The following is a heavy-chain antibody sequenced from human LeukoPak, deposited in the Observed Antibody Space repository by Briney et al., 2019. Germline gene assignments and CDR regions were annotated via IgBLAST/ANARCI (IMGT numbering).Heavy chain of an antibody. CDR1: GGTFSSYA. J-gene: IGHJ4*02. V-gene: IGHV1-69*13. D-gene: IGHD2-2*01. CDR2: IIPIFGTA. Sequence: ASVKVSCKASGGTFSSYAISWVRQAPGQGLEWMGGIIPIFGTANYAQKFQGRVTITADESTSTAYMELSSLRSEDTAVYYCAISCSSTSCYGYWGQGTLATVSS. CDR3: AISCSSTSCYGY.